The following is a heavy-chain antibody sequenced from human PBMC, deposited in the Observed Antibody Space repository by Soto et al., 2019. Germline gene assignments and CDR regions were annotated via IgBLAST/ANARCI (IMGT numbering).Heavy chain of an antibody. CDR3: AREVQGIAAAGSYWYFDL. CDR1: GFTFSSYG. V-gene: IGHV3-33*01. J-gene: IGHJ2*01. Sequence: HPGGSLRLSCAASGFTFSSYGMHWVRQAPGKGLEWVAAIWYDGSNKYYADSVRGRFTISRDNSKNTLYLQMNSLRAEDTAVYYCAREVQGIAAAGSYWYFDLWGRGTLVTGSS. D-gene: IGHD6-13*01. CDR2: IWYDGSNK.